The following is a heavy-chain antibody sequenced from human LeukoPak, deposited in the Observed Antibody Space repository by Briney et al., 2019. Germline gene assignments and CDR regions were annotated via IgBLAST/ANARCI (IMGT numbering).Heavy chain of an antibody. J-gene: IGHJ4*02. CDR3: ARLGYYGSGTRPHYFDY. CDR1: GGSISSYY. Sequence: PSETLSLTCTVSGGSISSYYWSWIRQPLGKGLEWIGEINHSGSTNYNPSLKSRVTISVDTSRNQFSLKLSSVTAADTAVYYCARLGYYGSGTRPHYFDYWGQGTLVTVSS. D-gene: IGHD3-10*01. V-gene: IGHV4-34*01. CDR2: INHSGST.